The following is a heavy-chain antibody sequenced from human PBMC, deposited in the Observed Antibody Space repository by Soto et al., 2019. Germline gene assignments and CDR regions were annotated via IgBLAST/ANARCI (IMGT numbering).Heavy chain of an antibody. CDR3: ARDGHNGSDY. J-gene: IGHJ4*02. D-gene: IGHD2-8*01. V-gene: IGHV3-74*01. CDR2: INSDGSSA. Sequence: GGSLRLSCAPSGFLFRNYLMHWVRQAPGKGLVWISRINSDGSSASYADSVKGRFTISRDNAKNTLYLQMHSLRDEDTAVYYCARDGHNGSDYWGQGTLVTVSS. CDR1: GFLFRNYL.